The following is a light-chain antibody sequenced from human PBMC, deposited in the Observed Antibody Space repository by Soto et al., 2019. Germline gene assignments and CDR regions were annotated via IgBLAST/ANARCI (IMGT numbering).Light chain of an antibody. Sequence: EIVLAQSPVTRSLSPGERATLSCRASQSVSSSYLAWYQQKPGQAPRLLIYGASSRATGIPDRFSGSVSGTDFTLTVSRLEPEDFAVYYCQQYGRSPLTFGGGTKVDIK. CDR2: GAS. V-gene: IGKV3-20*01. J-gene: IGKJ4*01. CDR1: QSVSSSY. CDR3: QQYGRSPLT.